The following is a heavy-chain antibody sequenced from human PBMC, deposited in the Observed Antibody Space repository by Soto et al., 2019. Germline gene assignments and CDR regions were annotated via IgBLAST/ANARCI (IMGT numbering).Heavy chain of an antibody. J-gene: IGHJ3*02. V-gene: IGHV4-59*01. CDR2: IYYSGST. Sequence: PSENLSLTCTVSGGSTSSYYWSWIRQPPGKGLEWIGYIYYSGSTNYNPSLKSRVTISVDTSKNQFSLKLSSVTAADTAVYYCVREEELLDSFVIWCKRAMVTGS. D-gene: IGHD1-26*01. CDR3: VREEELLDSFVI. CDR1: GGSTSSYY.